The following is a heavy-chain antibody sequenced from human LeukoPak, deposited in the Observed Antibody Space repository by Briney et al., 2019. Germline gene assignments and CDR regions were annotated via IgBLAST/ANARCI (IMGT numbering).Heavy chain of an antibody. CDR1: GYTFTGYY. D-gene: IGHD2-2*01. CDR3: ARVLAHCSSTSCAWGGFDY. J-gene: IGHJ4*02. CDR2: INPNSGGT. Sequence: ASVKVSCKASGYTFTGYYMHWVRQAPGQGLEWMGWINPNSGGTNYAQKFQGRVTMTRATSISTAYMELSRLRSDDTAVYYCARVLAHCSSTSCAWGGFDYWGQGTLVTVSS. V-gene: IGHV1-2*02.